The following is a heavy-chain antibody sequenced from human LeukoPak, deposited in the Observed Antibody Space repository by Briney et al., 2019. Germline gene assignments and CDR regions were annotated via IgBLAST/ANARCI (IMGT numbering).Heavy chain of an antibody. J-gene: IGHJ4*02. CDR3: ARSGSGSKRNFDY. Sequence: SETLSLTCAVYGGSSSGYYWSWIRQPPGKGLEWIGEINHSGSTNYNPSLKSRVTISVDTSKNQFSLKLSSVTAADTAVYYCARSGSGSKRNFDYWGQGTLVTVSS. CDR2: INHSGST. D-gene: IGHD3-10*01. CDR1: GGSSSGYY. V-gene: IGHV4-34*01.